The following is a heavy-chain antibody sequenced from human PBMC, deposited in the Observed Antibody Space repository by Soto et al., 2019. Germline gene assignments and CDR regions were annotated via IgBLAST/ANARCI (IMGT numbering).Heavy chain of an antibody. J-gene: IGHJ3*02. V-gene: IGHV4-30-2*06. CDR2: IYYTGNT. CDR3: ARATFIRKGYYDATDI. D-gene: IGHD2-8*01. Sequence: LSLTCAVSGGSISSGGFSWSWIRQSPGKGLELIGYIYYTGNTYYNPSLKSRVTISVDRSKNEFSLRLGSVTAADTAVYYCARATFIRKGYYDATDIWGQGTMVTVSS. CDR1: GGSISSGGFS.